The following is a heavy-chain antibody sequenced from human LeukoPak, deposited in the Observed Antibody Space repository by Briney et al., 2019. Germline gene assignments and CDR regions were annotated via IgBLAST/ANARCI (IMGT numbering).Heavy chain of an antibody. CDR1: GFTFGDYA. D-gene: IGHD3-10*01. Sequence: GGSLRLSCTASGFTFGDYAMSWFRQAPGKGLEWVGFIRSKAYGGTTEYAASVKGRFTISRDDSKSIAYLQMNSLKTEDTAVYYCTRAPRQPVGRTMVRGVIITDPYYFDYWGQGTLVTVSS. CDR3: TRAPRQPVGRTMVRGVIITDPYYFDY. J-gene: IGHJ4*02. CDR2: IRSKAYGGTT. V-gene: IGHV3-49*03.